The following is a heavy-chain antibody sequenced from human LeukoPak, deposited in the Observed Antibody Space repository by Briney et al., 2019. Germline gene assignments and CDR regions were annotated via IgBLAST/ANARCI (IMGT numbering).Heavy chain of an antibody. D-gene: IGHD4-17*01. CDR2: ISGSGGGS. V-gene: IGHV3-23*01. CDR3: AKIKTPYGDSYGDSVRFPSDY. CDR1: EFTFSSYA. Sequence: GGSLRFYGAGSEFTFSSYAMTWVRQAPGKGLMCVSAISGSGGGSHYADSVKGWFTISRDNSKDSLYLQMNSLRAEDTALYYCAKIKTPYGDSYGDSVRFPSDYWGQGTQVTASS. J-gene: IGHJ4*02.